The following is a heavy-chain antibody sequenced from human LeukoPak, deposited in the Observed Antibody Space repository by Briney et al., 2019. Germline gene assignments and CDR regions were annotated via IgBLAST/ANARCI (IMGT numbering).Heavy chain of an antibody. J-gene: IGHJ4*02. D-gene: IGHD3-10*01. CDR3: AKVPPSGSYCTTD. V-gene: IGHV3-23*01. CDR1: GFTFTCCG. Sequence: GGSLRLSCAASGFTFTCCGMTWVRQAPGKGLEWVPGISGSGGRTYYADSVQGRFTISRDNSKNTLYLQMHSLRAEDTAVYFCAKVPPSGSYCTTDWGQGTLVAVSS. CDR2: ISGSGGRT.